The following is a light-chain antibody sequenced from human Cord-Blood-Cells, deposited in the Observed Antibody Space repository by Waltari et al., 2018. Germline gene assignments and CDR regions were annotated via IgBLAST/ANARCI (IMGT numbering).Light chain of an antibody. J-gene: IGLJ3*02. CDR2: DVS. V-gene: IGLV2-14*01. Sequence: QSALTQPASVSGSPGQSITIACTGTSSDVGGYHYVSWYQQHPGKAPKLMIYDVSKRPSGVSNRFSGSKSGTTASLTISGLQAEDEADYYCSSYTSSSTWVFGGGTKLTVL. CDR1: SSDVGGYHY. CDR3: SSYTSSSTWV.